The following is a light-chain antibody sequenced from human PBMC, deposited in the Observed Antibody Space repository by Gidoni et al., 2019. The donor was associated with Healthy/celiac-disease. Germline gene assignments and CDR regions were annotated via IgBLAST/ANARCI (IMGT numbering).Light chain of an antibody. CDR2: ENN. Sequence: QSVLTQPPSVSAAPGQKVTISCSGSSSNIGNNYVSWYQQLPGTAPKLLLYENNKRPSGIPDRFSGSKSGTSATLGITGLQTGDEADYYCGTWDSSLSALWVFGGGTKLTVL. CDR1: SSNIGNNY. V-gene: IGLV1-51*02. J-gene: IGLJ3*02. CDR3: GTWDSSLSALWV.